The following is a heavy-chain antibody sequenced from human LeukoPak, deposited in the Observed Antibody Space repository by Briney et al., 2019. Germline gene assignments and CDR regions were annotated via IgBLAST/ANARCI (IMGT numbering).Heavy chain of an antibody. Sequence: GGALRLSCAASEFTFSSYTMNWVRQAPGRGLEGVSSISISSYYIYYADSVSGRFTISRDNAKKSLYLQMNSLRDEDTAVYYCTNDIYGGNWPNDYWGQGTLVTVSS. D-gene: IGHD4-23*01. J-gene: IGHJ4*02. CDR3: TNDIYGGNWPNDY. V-gene: IGHV3-21*01. CDR2: ISISSYYI. CDR1: EFTFSSYT.